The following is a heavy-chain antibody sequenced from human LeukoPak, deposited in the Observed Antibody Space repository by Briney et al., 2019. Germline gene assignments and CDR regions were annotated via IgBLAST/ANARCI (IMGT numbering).Heavy chain of an antibody. CDR3: ARIDSSGFKRDYFDY. CDR2: IYSGGST. D-gene: IGHD3-22*01. V-gene: IGHV3-53*01. Sequence: GGSLRLSCAASGFTVSSKYMSWVRQAPGKGLEWVSVIYSGGSTYYADSVKGRFTISRDSSKNTLYLQMNSLRAEDTAVYYCARIDSSGFKRDYFDYWGQGTLVTVSS. CDR1: GFTVSSKY. J-gene: IGHJ4*02.